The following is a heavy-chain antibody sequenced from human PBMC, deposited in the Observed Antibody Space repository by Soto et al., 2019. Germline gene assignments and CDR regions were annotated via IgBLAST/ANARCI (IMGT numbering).Heavy chain of an antibody. J-gene: IGHJ2*01. D-gene: IGHD4-17*01. CDR3: ARPNGSTVTTDWYFDL. CDR1: GGSISSGGYY. CDR2: IYYSGST. Sequence: QVQLQESGPGLVKPSQTLSLTCTVSGGSISSGGYYWSWIRQHPGKGLEWIGYIYYSGSTYYNPSLTSGVNISVDTSKNQCSLKLSSVTAADTCVYYCARPNGSTVTTDWYFDLWGRGTMVTDSS. V-gene: IGHV4-31*03.